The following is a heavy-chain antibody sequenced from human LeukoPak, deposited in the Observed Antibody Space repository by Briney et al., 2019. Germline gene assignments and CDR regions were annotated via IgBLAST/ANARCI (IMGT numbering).Heavy chain of an antibody. Sequence: GASVKVSCKASGYTFTSYDINWVRQATGQGLEWMGWMNPNSGNTGYAQKFQGRVTITRNTSISTAYMELSSLRSEDTAVYYCARGGSPDLLRYFDWFVDYWGQGTLVTVSS. CDR3: ARGGSPDLLRYFDWFVDY. J-gene: IGHJ4*02. D-gene: IGHD3-9*01. V-gene: IGHV1-8*03. CDR1: GYTFTSYD. CDR2: MNPNSGNT.